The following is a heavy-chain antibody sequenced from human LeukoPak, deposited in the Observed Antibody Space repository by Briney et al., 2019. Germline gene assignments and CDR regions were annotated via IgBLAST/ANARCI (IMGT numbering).Heavy chain of an antibody. J-gene: IGHJ4*02. CDR2: ISGSGGST. Sequence: GGSLRLSCAASGFTFSSYAMSWVRQAPGKGLEWVSAISGSGGSTCYADSVKGRFTISRDNSKNTLYLQMNSLRAEDTAVYYCAKDRGYCSGGSCYRVYWGQGTLVTVSS. V-gene: IGHV3-23*01. CDR1: GFTFSSYA. D-gene: IGHD2-15*01. CDR3: AKDRGYCSGGSCYRVY.